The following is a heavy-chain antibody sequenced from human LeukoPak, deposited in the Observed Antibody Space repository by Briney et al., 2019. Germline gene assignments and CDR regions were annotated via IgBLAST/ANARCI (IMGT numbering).Heavy chain of an antibody. V-gene: IGHV4-34*01. CDR2: INHSGST. J-gene: IGHJ6*03. Sequence: SETLSLTCAVYGGSFSGYYWSWIRQPPGKGLEWIGEINHSGSTNYNPSLKSRVTISVDTSKNQFSLKLSSVTAADTAVYYCARVVEGYYYYMDVWGKGTTVTISS. CDR1: GGSFSGYY. CDR3: ARVVEGYYYYMDV. D-gene: IGHD2-15*01.